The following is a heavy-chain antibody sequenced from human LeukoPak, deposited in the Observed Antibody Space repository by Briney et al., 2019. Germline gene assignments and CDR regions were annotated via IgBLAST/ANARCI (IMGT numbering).Heavy chain of an antibody. D-gene: IGHD6-19*01. CDR1: GFTFSSYW. CDR3: ARWWIKQWLAWFDP. CDR2: IKQDGSEK. J-gene: IGHJ5*02. Sequence: GGSLRLSCAASGFTFSSYWMSWVRQAPGKGLEWVANIKQDGSEKYCVDSVKGRFTISRDNAKNSLYLQMNSLRAEDTAVYYCARWWIKQWLAWFDPWGQGTLVTVSS. V-gene: IGHV3-7*01.